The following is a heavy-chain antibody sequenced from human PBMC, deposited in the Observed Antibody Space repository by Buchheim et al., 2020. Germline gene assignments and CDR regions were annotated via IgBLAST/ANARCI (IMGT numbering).Heavy chain of an antibody. CDR3: ARTGLGYCSGGSCYSIYYFDY. CDR1: GGSISSGGYY. J-gene: IGHJ4*02. D-gene: IGHD2-15*01. Sequence: QVQLQESGPGLVKPSQTLSLTCTVSGGSISSGGYYWSWIRQHPGKGLEWIGYIYYSGSTYYNPSLKSRVTITVATSKNQFSLKLSSVTAADTAVYYCARTGLGYCSGGSCYSIYYFDYWGQGTL. V-gene: IGHV4-31*03. CDR2: IYYSGST.